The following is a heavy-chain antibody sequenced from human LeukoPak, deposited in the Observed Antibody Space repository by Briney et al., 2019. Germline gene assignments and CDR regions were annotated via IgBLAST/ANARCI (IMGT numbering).Heavy chain of an antibody. CDR2: ISYDGSGK. D-gene: IGHD6-19*01. CDR3: ASRAIAVANA. Sequence: PGGSLRLSCAASGFTFSRYGMHWVRQAPGKGLEWVAVISYDGSGKYYADSVKGRFTISRDNSKNTLYLQMNSLRAEDTAVYYCASRAIAVANARGQGTLVTVSS. CDR1: GFTFSRYG. V-gene: IGHV3-30*03. J-gene: IGHJ4*02.